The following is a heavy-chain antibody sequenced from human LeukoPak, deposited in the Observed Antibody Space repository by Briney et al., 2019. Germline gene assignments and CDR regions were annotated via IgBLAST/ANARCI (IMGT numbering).Heavy chain of an antibody. CDR3: ARDRKNIAAAGYYYYYMDV. CDR1: GGTFSSYA. Sequence: SVKVSCKASGGTFSSYAISWVRQAPGQGLEWMGRIIPILGIANYAQKFQGRVTITADKSTSTAYMELSSLRSEDTAVYYCARDRKNIAAAGYYYYYMDVWGKGTTVTVSS. CDR2: IIPILGIA. J-gene: IGHJ6*03. V-gene: IGHV1-69*04. D-gene: IGHD6-13*01.